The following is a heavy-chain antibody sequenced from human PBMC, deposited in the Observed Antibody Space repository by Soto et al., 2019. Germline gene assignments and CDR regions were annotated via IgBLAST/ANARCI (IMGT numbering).Heavy chain of an antibody. CDR3: ARGLAGDLQTSFDY. Sequence: QVQLVQSGAEVKKPGSSVKVSCKASGGTFSSYTISWVRQAPGQGLEWMGRIIPILGIANYAQKFQGRVTITADKSTCTAYMELSSLRSEDTAVYYCARGLAGDLQTSFDYWGQGTLVTVSS. CDR2: IIPILGIA. CDR1: GGTFSSYT. V-gene: IGHV1-69*02. J-gene: IGHJ4*02.